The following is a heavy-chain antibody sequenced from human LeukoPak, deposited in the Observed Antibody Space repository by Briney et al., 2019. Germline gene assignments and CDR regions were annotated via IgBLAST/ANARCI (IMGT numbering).Heavy chain of an antibody. CDR3: ACLTTADAFDI. J-gene: IGHJ3*02. D-gene: IGHD3-22*01. CDR1: GGSISSYH. V-gene: IGHV4-59*13. CDR2: IYYRWST. Sequence: KPSETLSLTCTVSGGSISSYHWSWIRQPPGKGLEWIGYIYYRWSTNYNPSLKSRVNISVDTSKNQFSLKLSSVTAADTAVYYCACLTTADAFDIWGHGTMVTVSS.